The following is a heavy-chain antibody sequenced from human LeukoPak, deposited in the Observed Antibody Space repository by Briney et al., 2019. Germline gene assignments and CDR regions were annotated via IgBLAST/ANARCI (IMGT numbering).Heavy chain of an antibody. CDR3: AKFTGTMVRGVIPY. D-gene: IGHD3-10*01. Sequence: PGGSLRLSWAPPGFTFKVYAMNGVGKAPGRGWGGVSGISWNSGSIGYADSVKGRFTISRDNSKNTLYLQMNSLRAEDTAVYYCAKFTGTMVRGVIPYSGQGTLVTVSS. CDR2: ISWNSGSI. J-gene: IGHJ4*02. CDR1: GFTFKVYA. V-gene: IGHV3-9*01.